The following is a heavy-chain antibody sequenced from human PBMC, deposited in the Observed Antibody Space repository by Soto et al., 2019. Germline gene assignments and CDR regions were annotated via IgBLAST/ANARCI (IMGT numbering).Heavy chain of an antibody. CDR3: ASLSMITFGGIRRDAFDI. D-gene: IGHD3-16*01. J-gene: IGHJ3*02. Sequence: QVQLQESGPGLVKPSETLSLTCTVSGDSMRSYYWSWIRQPPGKGLEWIGYIYYSGSTNYNPSLMSRVTISVHTSKDQFSLKLRSVTAADTAVYYCASLSMITFGGIRRDAFDIWGKGTMVTVSS. CDR1: GDSMRSYY. V-gene: IGHV4-59*08. CDR2: IYYSGST.